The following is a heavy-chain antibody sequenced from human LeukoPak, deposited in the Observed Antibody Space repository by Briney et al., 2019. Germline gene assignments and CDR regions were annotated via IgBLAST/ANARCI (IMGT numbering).Heavy chain of an antibody. J-gene: IGHJ4*02. CDR1: GYTFTSYG. CDR2: ISAYNGNT. V-gene: IGHV1-18*01. D-gene: IGHD3-9*01. CDR3: ARDRLYFDILTGYNLH. Sequence: ASVKVSCKASGYTFTSYGISWVRQAPGKGLEWMGWISAYNGNTNYAQKLQGGVTMTTDTSTTTAYMELRSLRSDDTAVYYCARDRLYFDILTGYNLHWGQGTLVTVSS.